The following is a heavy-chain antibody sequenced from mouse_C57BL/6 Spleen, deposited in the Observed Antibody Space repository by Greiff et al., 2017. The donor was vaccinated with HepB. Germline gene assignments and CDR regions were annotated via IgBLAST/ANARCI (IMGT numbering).Heavy chain of an antibody. J-gene: IGHJ1*03. CDR2: INPGSGGT. Sequence: VMLVESGAELVRPGTSVKVSCKASGYAFTNYLIEWVKQRPGQGLEWIGVINPGSGGTNYNEKFKGKATLTADKSSSTAYMQLSSLTSEDSAVYFCARDYGRGPFDVWGTGTTVTVSS. CDR1: GYAFTNYL. D-gene: IGHD1-1*01. V-gene: IGHV1-54*01. CDR3: ARDYGRGPFDV.